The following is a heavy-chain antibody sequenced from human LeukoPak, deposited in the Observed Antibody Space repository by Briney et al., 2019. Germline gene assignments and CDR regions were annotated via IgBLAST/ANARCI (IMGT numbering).Heavy chain of an antibody. Sequence: GRSLRLSCAASGFTFDDYAMHWVRQAPGKGLEWVSGIRWNSGSIGYADSVKGRFTISRDNAKNSLYLQMNSLRAEDMALYYCAKDNYDILTGYFDYWGQGTLVTVSS. CDR3: AKDNYDILTGYFDY. D-gene: IGHD3-9*01. CDR2: IRWNSGSI. V-gene: IGHV3-9*03. CDR1: GFTFDDYA. J-gene: IGHJ4*02.